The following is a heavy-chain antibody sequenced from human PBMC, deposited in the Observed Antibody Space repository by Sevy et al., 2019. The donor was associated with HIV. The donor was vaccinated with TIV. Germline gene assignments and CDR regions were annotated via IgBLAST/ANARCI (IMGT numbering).Heavy chain of an antibody. CDR1: GYTFTSYG. Sequence: ASVKVSCKASGYTFTSYGISWVRQAPGQGLEWMGWISAYNGNTNYAQKLQGRVTMTTDKSTSTAYMELRSLRSDETAVYYCARDEGYCSGGSCTRDAFDIWGQGTMVTVSS. J-gene: IGHJ3*02. D-gene: IGHD2-15*01. CDR2: ISAYNGNT. CDR3: ARDEGYCSGGSCTRDAFDI. V-gene: IGHV1-18*01.